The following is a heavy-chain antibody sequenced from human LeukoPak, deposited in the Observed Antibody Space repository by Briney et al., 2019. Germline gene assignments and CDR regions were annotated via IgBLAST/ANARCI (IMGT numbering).Heavy chain of an antibody. CDR2: INHSGST. D-gene: IGHD3-10*01. CDR1: GGSFSGYY. CDR3: ARAPAYYYGSGSYVDY. V-gene: IGHV4-34*01. J-gene: IGHJ4*02. Sequence: SETLSLTCAVYGGSFSGYYWSWIRQPPGKGLEWIGEINHSGSTNYNPSLKSRVTISVGTSKNQFSLKLSSVTAADTAVYYCARAPAYYYGSGSYVDYWGQGTLVTVSS.